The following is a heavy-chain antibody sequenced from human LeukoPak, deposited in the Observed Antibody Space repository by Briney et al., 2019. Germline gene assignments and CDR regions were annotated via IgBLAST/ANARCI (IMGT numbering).Heavy chain of an antibody. CDR3: AKTYTDYGDYAYYFDY. CDR2: IPYDGSNK. Sequence: GRSLRLSCAASGFTFSSYGMHWVRQAPGKGLEWVAVIPYDGSNKYYADSVKGRFTISRDNSKNTLYLQMNSLRAEDTAVYYCAKTYTDYGDYAYYFDYWGQGTLVTVSS. V-gene: IGHV3-30*18. D-gene: IGHD4-17*01. J-gene: IGHJ4*02. CDR1: GFTFSSYG.